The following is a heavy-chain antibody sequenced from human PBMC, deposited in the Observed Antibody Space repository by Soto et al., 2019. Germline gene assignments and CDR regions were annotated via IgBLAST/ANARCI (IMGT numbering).Heavy chain of an antibody. CDR1: GFTLSSNG. V-gene: IGHV3-21*01. Sequence: PGGSLRLSCAASGFTLSSNGMHWVRQAPGKRLEWLSSISSSGYIFSTDSVRGRFTISRDNAKNSVYLQINSLRAEDTAVYFCARDCSGGSCYPGMDVWGQGTTVTVSS. CDR2: ISSSGYI. CDR3: ARDCSGGSCYPGMDV. D-gene: IGHD2-15*01. J-gene: IGHJ6*02.